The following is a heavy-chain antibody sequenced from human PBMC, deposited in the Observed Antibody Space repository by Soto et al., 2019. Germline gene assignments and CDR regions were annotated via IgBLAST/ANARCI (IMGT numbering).Heavy chain of an antibody. D-gene: IGHD3-10*01. CDR1: GSTFGSYW. Sequence: GGSLRLSCAASGSTFGSYWTSWVRQAAGKGRVCLATRKMDASEKKDVGSMKGRYTMSRANAKNSMCLQMDSLRAEDTAVYYCAGDVGYGSGASVNHCLDFWGHGTLVTVSS. V-gene: IGHV3-7*01. CDR3: AGDVGYGSGASVNHCLDF. J-gene: IGHJ4*01. CDR2: RKMDASEK.